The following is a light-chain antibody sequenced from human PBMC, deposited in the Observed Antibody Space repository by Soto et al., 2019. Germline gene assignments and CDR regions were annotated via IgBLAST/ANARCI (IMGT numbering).Light chain of an antibody. Sequence: DIQMTQSPSTLSASVGDRVIITCRASKSIGNLLAWYQQTPGKAPNLLIYKASSLESGVPSRFSGSGSGTEFTLTISSLQPDDFATYYCQHYNSYSPFGGGTKVEIK. V-gene: IGKV1-5*03. CDR2: KAS. J-gene: IGKJ4*02. CDR3: QHYNSYSP. CDR1: KSIGNL.